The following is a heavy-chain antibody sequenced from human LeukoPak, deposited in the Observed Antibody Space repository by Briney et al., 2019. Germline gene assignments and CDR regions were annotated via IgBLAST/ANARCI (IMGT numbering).Heavy chain of an antibody. Sequence: SVKVSCKASGGTFSSYAIRWVRQAPGQGLEWMGGLILIFGTANYAQKCQGRVGITADESTSTAYMELSSVRSEDTAGYYCARGGYSSGFKYYYYYMDVWGKATTVTVSS. CDR3: ARGGYSSGFKYYYYYMDV. J-gene: IGHJ6*03. CDR1: GGTFSSYA. D-gene: IGHD6-19*01. V-gene: IGHV1-69*13. CDR2: LILIFGTA.